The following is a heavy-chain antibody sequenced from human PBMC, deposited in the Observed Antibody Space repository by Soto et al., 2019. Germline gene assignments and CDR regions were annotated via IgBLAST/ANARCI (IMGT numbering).Heavy chain of an antibody. D-gene: IGHD2-8*02. CDR1: GASITGSSY. CDR3: AGGMTPPGAPAWYYFDS. CDR2: FSLSGTT. Sequence: PSETLSLTCTVSGASITGSSYWSWIRQPAGKGLEWIGRFSLSGTTSYNPSLRSRVTMSADVSKNQFSLRLTSVTAADTALYYCAGGMTPPGAPAWYYFDSWGQGTPFTASS. V-gene: IGHV4-4*07. J-gene: IGHJ4*02.